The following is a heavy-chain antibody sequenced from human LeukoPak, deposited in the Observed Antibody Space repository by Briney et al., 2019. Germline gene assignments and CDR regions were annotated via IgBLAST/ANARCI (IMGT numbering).Heavy chain of an antibody. CDR2: IIPIFGTA. CDR1: GGTFISYA. V-gene: IGHV1-69*01. CDR3: ARGGAGYCSGGSCSWYYGMDV. D-gene: IGHD2-15*01. Sequence: SVTVSCKASGGTFISYAISWVRQAPGQGLEWMGGIIPIFGTANYAQKFQGRVTITADESTSTAYMELSSLRSEDTAVYYCARGGAGYCSGGSCSWYYGMDVWGKGTTVTVSS. J-gene: IGHJ6*04.